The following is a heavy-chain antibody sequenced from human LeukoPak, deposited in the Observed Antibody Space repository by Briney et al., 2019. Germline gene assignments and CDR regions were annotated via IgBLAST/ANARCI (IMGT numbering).Heavy chain of an antibody. V-gene: IGHV3-30*02. D-gene: IGHD3-3*01. J-gene: IGHJ4*02. Sequence: GGSLRLSCAASEFTFSSYGMHWVRQAPGKGLEWVAFIQYDGSNKYYADSVKGRFTISGDNSKNTLYLQMSSLRADDTAVYYCAKVEHLTIWGQGTLVTVSS. CDR2: IQYDGSNK. CDR1: EFTFSSYG. CDR3: AKVEHLTI.